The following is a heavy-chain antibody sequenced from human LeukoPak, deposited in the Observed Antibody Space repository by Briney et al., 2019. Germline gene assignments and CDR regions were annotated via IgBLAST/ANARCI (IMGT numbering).Heavy chain of an antibody. Sequence: SETLSLSCAVSGGAISSSNRCSWVRQPPGRGLEGLGKIYNSGRTNYNPSLRSRVNISVDKSKHQFSLKLSSVTAADTAVYYCARVKRSDYYDSSGYYYLFDYWGQGTLVTVSS. J-gene: IGHJ4*02. CDR2: IYNSGRT. D-gene: IGHD3-22*01. V-gene: IGHV4-4*02. CDR3: ARVKRSDYYDSSGYYYLFDY. CDR1: GGAISSSNR.